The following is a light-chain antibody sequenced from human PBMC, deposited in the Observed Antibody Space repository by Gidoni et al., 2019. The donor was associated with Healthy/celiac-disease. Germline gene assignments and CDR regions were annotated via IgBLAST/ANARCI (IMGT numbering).Light chain of an antibody. V-gene: IGKV1-39*01. CDR1: QSISSY. CDR3: QQGYSTRT. J-gene: IGKJ1*01. Sequence: DIQMTQYPSSLSASVGDRVTITCRASQSISSYLNWVQQKPGKAPKLLIYAASSLQSGVPSRFSGSGSGTDFTLTISSLQPEDFATYYCQQGYSTRTFGQGTKVEI. CDR2: AAS.